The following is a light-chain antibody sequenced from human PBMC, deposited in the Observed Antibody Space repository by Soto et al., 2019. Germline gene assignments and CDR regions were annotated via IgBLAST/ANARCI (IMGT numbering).Light chain of an antibody. CDR1: SGDIGGYNY. V-gene: IGLV2-8*01. Sequence: QSALTQPPSASGSPGQSVTISCTGTSGDIGGYNYVSWYQQHPGKAPKLLIYEVSKRPSGVPDRFSGSKSGNTASLTVSRPQAEDEADYYCSSYVGTNTLVFGGGTKLTVL. CDR3: SSYVGTNTLV. CDR2: EVS. J-gene: IGLJ2*01.